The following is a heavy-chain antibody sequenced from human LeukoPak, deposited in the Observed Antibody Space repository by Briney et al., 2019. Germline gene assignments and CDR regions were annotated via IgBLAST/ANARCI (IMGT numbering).Heavy chain of an antibody. J-gene: IGHJ4*02. CDR1: GYTFTSYY. CDR3: ATVTVVNPTGVFDY. V-gene: IGHV1-69*13. D-gene: IGHD4-23*01. Sequence: SVKVSCKASGYTFTSYYMHWVRQAPGQGLEWMGGIIPIFGTANYAQKFQGRVTITADESTSTAYMELSSLRSEDTAVYYCATVTVVNPTGVFDYWGQGTLVTVSS. CDR2: IIPIFGTA.